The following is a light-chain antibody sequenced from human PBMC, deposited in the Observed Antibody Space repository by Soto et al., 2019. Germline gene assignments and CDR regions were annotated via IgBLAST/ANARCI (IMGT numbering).Light chain of an antibody. CDR1: QSVSSY. CDR3: QQRSNWPT. V-gene: IGKV3-11*01. J-gene: IGKJ3*01. Sequence: EIVLTQSPATLSLSPGERATLSCRASQSVSSYLAWYQQKPGQAPMLLIYDASNRATGIPARFSGIWSGSDFTLSIISLEPEDCAGYYCQQRSNWPTFCPGTKGDIK. CDR2: DAS.